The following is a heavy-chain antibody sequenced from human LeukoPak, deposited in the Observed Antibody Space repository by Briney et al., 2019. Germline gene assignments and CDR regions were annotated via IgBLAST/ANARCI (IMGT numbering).Heavy chain of an antibody. CDR1: GGSISSGGYY. CDR2: IYYSGST. J-gene: IGHJ4*02. D-gene: IGHD3-9*01. CDR3: ARDRLGGPGAFDI. Sequence: SQTLSLTCTVSGGSISSGGYYWSWIRQHPGKGLEWIGYIYYSGSTYYNPSLKSRVTISVDTSKNQFSLKLSSVTAADTAVYYCARDRLGGPGAFDIWGQGTLVTVSS. V-gene: IGHV4-31*03.